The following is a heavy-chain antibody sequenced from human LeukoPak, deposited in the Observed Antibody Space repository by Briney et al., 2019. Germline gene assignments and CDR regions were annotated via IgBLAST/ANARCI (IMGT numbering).Heavy chain of an antibody. Sequence: GGSLRLSCAASGFTFSTYWMTWVRQAPGKGLEWVANINQDGSGKYYADSVEGRFTFSRDNSKNTLYLQMNSLRAEDTAVYYCARAPHYYYDSSDYPRSYFDSWGQGTLVTVSS. J-gene: IGHJ4*02. CDR1: GFTFSTYW. D-gene: IGHD3-22*01. V-gene: IGHV3-7*01. CDR3: ARAPHYYYDSSDYPRSYFDS. CDR2: INQDGSGK.